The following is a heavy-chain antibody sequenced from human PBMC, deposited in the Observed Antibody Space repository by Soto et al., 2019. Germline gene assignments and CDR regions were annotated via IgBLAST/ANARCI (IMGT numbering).Heavy chain of an antibody. Sequence: GGSLRLSCAASGFTFSNYWMSWVRQAPGKGLEWVANIQQDGGEQYYVDSVKGRFTISRDNAKNSLYLQMSSLRAEDTAVYYCTRGIRGSSGWSYYYGMDVWGQGTTVTVSS. CDR2: IQQDGGEQ. J-gene: IGHJ6*02. CDR3: TRGIRGSSGWSYYYGMDV. D-gene: IGHD6-19*01. CDR1: GFTFSNYW. V-gene: IGHV3-7*03.